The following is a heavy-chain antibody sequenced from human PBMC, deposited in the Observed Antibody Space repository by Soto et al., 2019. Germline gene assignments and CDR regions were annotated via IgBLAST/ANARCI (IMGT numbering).Heavy chain of an antibody. J-gene: IGHJ4*02. CDR2: IYYSGIT. Sequence: SETLSLTCTVSGGSVTSGNYYLSWILHPPGKGLEWIAYIYYSGITDNNPSLKSRVTISVDTSKNQFSLKLTSVTAADTAVYYCARGRQYYYDNTGPFYFEDWGQGTLVTVSS. CDR1: GGSVTSGNYY. CDR3: ARGRQYYYDNTGPFYFED. V-gene: IGHV4-61*01. D-gene: IGHD3-22*01.